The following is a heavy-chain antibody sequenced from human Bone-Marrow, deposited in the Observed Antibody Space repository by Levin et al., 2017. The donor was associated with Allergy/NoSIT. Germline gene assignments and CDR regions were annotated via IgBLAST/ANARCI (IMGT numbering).Heavy chain of an antibody. V-gene: IGHV4-30-4*01. CDR1: GGSISSGDYY. CDR2: IYYSGST. D-gene: IGHD3-10*01. J-gene: IGHJ5*02. CDR3: ARGYYGSGRLFDP. Sequence: SETLSLTCTVSGGSISSGDYYWSWIRQPPGKGLEWIGYIYYSGSTYYNPSLKSRVTISVDTSKNQFSLKLSSVTAADTAVYYCARGYYGSGRLFDPWGQGTLVTVSS.